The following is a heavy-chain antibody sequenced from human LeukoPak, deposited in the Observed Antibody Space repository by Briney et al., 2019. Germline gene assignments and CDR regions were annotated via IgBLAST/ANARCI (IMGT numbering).Heavy chain of an antibody. D-gene: IGHD3-16*02. CDR2: IYPGDSDT. CDR1: GYSFTSYW. CDR3: ARRPSLGELSLYASAFDY. J-gene: IGHJ4*02. Sequence: GESLKISCKGSGYSFTSYWIGWVRQMPGKGLEWMGIIYPGDSDTRYSPSFQGQVTISADKSISTAYLQWSSLKASDTAMYYCARRPSLGELSLYASAFDYWGQGTLVTVSS. V-gene: IGHV5-51*01.